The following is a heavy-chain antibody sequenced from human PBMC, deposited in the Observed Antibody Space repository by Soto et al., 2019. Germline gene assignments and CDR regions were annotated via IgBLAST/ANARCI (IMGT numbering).Heavy chain of an antibody. CDR3: ARGNVVAIDY. V-gene: IGHV4-30-2*01. Sequence: QLQLQESGSGLVKPSQTLSLTCAVSGGSISSGGSSWSWIRQPPGTGLEWIGYIYQSWSTYYNPALKSRVTVSVDRSKNQFSLKLSSVTAAETSVYYCARGNVVAIDYWGQGTLVTVSS. J-gene: IGHJ4*02. D-gene: IGHD2-21*01. CDR1: GGSISSGGSS. CDR2: IYQSWST.